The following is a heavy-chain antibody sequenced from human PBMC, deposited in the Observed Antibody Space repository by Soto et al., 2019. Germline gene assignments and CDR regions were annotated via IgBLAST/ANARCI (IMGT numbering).Heavy chain of an antibody. CDR2: INHSGST. CDR1: GGSFSGYY. Sequence: SETLSLTCAVYGGSFSGYYWSWIRQPPGKGLEWVGEINHSGSTNYNPSLKSRVTISVDTSKNQFSLKLSSVTAADTAVYYCAIIRNYYYYGMDVWGQGTTVTVSS. CDR3: AIIRNYYYYGMDV. V-gene: IGHV4-34*01. J-gene: IGHJ6*02.